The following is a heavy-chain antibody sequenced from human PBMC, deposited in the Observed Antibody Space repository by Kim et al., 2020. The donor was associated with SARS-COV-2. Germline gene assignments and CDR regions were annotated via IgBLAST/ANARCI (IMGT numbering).Heavy chain of an antibody. D-gene: IGHD3-10*01. CDR3: EKDISEYGSGSSFDY. V-gene: IGHV3-9*01. J-gene: IGHJ4*02. Sequence: ANSVKGRFTISRDNAKNSLYLQMNSLRPEDTALYFCEKDISEYGSGSSFDYWGQGTLVTVSS.